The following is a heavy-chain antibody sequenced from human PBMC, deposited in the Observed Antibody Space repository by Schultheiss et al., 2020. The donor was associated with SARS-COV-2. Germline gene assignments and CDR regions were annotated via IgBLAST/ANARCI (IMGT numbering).Heavy chain of an antibody. CDR3: ARGEYYYGSGSPSYYMDV. J-gene: IGHJ6*03. Sequence: ASVKVSCKASGYTFTSYGISWVRQAPGQGLEWMGWISAYNGNTNYAQKLQGRVTMTTDTSTSTAYMELRSLRSDDTAVYYCARGEYYYGSGSPSYYMDVWGDGTTVTVSS. CDR1: GYTFTSYG. V-gene: IGHV1-18*01. CDR2: ISAYNGNT. D-gene: IGHD3-10*01.